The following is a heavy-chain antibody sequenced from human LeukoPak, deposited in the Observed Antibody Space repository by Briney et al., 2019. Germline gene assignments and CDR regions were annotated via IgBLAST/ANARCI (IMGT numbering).Heavy chain of an antibody. V-gene: IGHV5-51*01. CDR3: ATLYGDYVYDY. CDR1: GYSFTSYW. J-gene: IGHJ4*02. Sequence: GESLKISCKGSGYSFTSYWIGWVRQMPGKGLEWMGIIYPGDSETRISPSFQGQVTISADKSISTAYLQWSSLKASGTAMYYCATLYGDYVYDYWGQGTLVTVSS. CDR2: IYPGDSET. D-gene: IGHD4-17*01.